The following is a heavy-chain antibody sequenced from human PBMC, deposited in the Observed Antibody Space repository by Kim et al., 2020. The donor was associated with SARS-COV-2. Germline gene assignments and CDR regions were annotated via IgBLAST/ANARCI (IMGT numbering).Heavy chain of an antibody. CDR3: GVVPAADYYYYGMDV. Sequence: GGSLRLSCAASGFTVSSNYMSWVRQAPGKGLEWVSVIYSGGSTYYADSVKGRFTISRDNSKNTLYLQMNSLRAEDTAVYYCGVVPAADYYYYGMDVWGQGTTVTVSS. D-gene: IGHD2-2*01. V-gene: IGHV3-53*01. CDR1: GFTVSSNY. CDR2: IYSGGST. J-gene: IGHJ6*02.